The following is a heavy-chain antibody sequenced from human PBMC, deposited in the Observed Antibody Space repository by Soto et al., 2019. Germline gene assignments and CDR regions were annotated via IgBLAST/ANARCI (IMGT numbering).Heavy chain of an antibody. CDR3: ATEKYGAGRVGVDT. D-gene: IGHD1-26*01. Sequence: QVQLVQSGAEVKKPGSSLKVSCETSGGTSTIYTITWVRQAPGQGLQWMGRIVPTLRLTNYAQDFQGRLTQTADTSTSTAHMELSSLTSEDTAVSYCATEKYGAGRVGVDTWGQGTLVTVSS. J-gene: IGHJ5*02. CDR1: GGTSTIYT. CDR2: IVPTLRLT. V-gene: IGHV1-69*08.